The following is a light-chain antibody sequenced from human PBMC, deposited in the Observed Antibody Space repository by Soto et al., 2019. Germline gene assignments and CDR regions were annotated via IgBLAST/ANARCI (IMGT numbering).Light chain of an antibody. CDR3: SYYAGSTDIV. Sequence: QSALTQPASASGSPGQSVTISCTGTSSDVGGYNFVSWYQQHPGRAPKLIISCVTNRPSGVPDRFSGYTSSTTASLTFSGLHADEEDYYYCSYYAGSTDIVFGTGTKLTVL. CDR1: SSDVGGYNF. J-gene: IGLJ1*01. V-gene: IGLV2-8*01. CDR2: CVT.